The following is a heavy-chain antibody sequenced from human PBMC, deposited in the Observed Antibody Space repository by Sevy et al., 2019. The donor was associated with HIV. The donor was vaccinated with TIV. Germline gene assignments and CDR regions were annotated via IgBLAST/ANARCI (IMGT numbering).Heavy chain of an antibody. CDR2: FNHSGST. Sequence: SETLSLTCIVYGGSFGGYYWSWIGQPPGKGLEWIGEFNHSGSTNYNPSLKSRVTISADTSKNQFSLKLSSVTAADTAVYYCATRRGHLSFDYWGQGTLVTVSS. CDR3: ATRRGHLSFDY. J-gene: IGHJ4*02. V-gene: IGHV4-34*01. CDR1: GGSFGGYY.